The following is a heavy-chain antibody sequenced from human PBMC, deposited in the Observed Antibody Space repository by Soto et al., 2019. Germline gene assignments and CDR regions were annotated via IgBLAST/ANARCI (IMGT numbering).Heavy chain of an antibody. CDR1: GFTFSRYG. D-gene: IGHD2-15*01. J-gene: IGHJ3*01. CDR3: ARELGSQGV. Sequence: QVQLVESGGGVVQPGRSLRLSCAASGFTFSRYGMHWVRQAPGKGLEWVAVIWYDGSTEYYADSVKGRFTISRDNSKNTVYLQMNSLRVEDTAVYYCARELGSQGVWGQGTMVTVSS. V-gene: IGHV3-33*01. CDR2: IWYDGSTE.